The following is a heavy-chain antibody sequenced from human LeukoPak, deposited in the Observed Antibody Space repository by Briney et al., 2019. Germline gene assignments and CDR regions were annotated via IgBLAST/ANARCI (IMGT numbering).Heavy chain of an antibody. J-gene: IGHJ4*02. CDR2: IYSGGST. CDR1: GFTVSGNY. D-gene: IGHD5-18*01. Sequence: GGSLRLSCAASGFTVSGNYMTWVRQAPGKGLEWVSVIYSGGSTYYADSVKGRFTISRDNSKNTLYLQMNSLRAEDTAVYYCARADWDTAMIDYWGQGTLVTVSS. V-gene: IGHV3-66*01. CDR3: ARADWDTAMIDY.